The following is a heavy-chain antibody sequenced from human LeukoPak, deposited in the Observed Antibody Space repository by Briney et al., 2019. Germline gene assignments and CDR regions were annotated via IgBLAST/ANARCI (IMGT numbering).Heavy chain of an antibody. J-gene: IGHJ4*02. CDR3: AREYSSSPYYFDY. CDR2: IIPIFGTA. CDR1: GGTFSSYA. Sequence: SVKVSCKAPGGTFSSYAISWVRQAPGQGLEWMGGIIPIFGTANYAQKFQGRVTITADESTSTAYMELSSLRSEDTAVYYCAREYSSSPYYFDYWGQGTLVTVSS. D-gene: IGHD6-6*01. V-gene: IGHV1-69*13.